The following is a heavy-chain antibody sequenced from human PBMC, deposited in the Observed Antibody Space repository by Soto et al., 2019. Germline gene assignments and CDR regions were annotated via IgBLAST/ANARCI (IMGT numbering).Heavy chain of an antibody. V-gene: IGHV1-69*13. CDR1: GGTFSSYA. D-gene: IGHD3-10*01. Sequence: GASVKVSCKASGGTFSSYAISWVRQAPGQGLEWMGGIIPIFGTANYAQKFQGRVTIAADESTSTAYMELSSLRSEDTAVYYCARETKDPGENWFDPWGQGTLVTVSS. CDR3: ARETKDPGENWFDP. CDR2: IIPIFGTA. J-gene: IGHJ5*02.